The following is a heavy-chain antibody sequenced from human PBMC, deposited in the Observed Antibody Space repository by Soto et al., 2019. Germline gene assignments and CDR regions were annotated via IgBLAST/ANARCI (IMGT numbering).Heavy chain of an antibody. J-gene: IGHJ4*02. D-gene: IGHD6-19*01. CDR3: GGGNGWIFDY. CDR1: GINFNKYY. V-gene: IGHV3-7*03. Sequence: EVPLVESGGGLVQPGGSLRLSCIVSGINFNKYYMSWVRKAPGKGLEWVANIKEDESERFYVDSVRGRFTISRDNARNSLYLQLNSLRVEDTAVYYCGGGNGWIFDYWGQGSLVTVSS. CDR2: IKEDESER.